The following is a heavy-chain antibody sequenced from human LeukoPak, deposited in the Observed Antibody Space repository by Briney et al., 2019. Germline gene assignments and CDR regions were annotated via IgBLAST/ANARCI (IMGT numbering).Heavy chain of an antibody. CDR3: AREQDVEMATITWVSDAFDI. J-gene: IGHJ3*02. D-gene: IGHD5-24*01. CDR1: GFTFSSYG. CDR2: IIHSGST. V-gene: IGHV4-34*12. Sequence: GSLRLSCAASGFTFSSYGMSWVRQAPGKGLEWIGEIIHSGSTNYNPCLKSRVTISVDTSKNQFSLKLSSVTAADTAVYYCAREQDVEMATITWVSDAFDIWGQGTMVTVSS.